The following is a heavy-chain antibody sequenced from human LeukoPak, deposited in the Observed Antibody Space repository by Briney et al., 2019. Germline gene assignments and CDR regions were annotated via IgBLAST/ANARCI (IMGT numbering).Heavy chain of an antibody. CDR3: ARVSLERSSSWDDY. CDR1: GGSFSGYY. D-gene: IGHD6-13*01. J-gene: IGHJ4*02. Sequence: SETLSLTCAVYGGSFSGYYWTWIRQPPGKGLEWIGEIRHSRSSNYNPSLKSRVTISVDTSKNQFSLKLSSVTAADTAVYYCARVSLERSSSWDDYWGQGTLVTVSS. V-gene: IGHV4-34*01. CDR2: IRHSRSS.